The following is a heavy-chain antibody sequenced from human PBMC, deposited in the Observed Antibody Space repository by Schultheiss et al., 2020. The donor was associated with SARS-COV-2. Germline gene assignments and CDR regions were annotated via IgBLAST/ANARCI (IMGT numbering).Heavy chain of an antibody. D-gene: IGHD3-16*02. V-gene: IGHV3-23*01. J-gene: IGHJ4*02. CDR1: GFTFSSND. CDR2: ISGSGGST. Sequence: GGSLRLSCAASGFTFSSNDMSWVRQAPGKGLEWVSGISGSGGSTYYADSVKGRFTISRDNSRNTVSLQMNSLRADDTAVYYCARYIISFGGILVSGFDYWGQGTLVTVSS. CDR3: ARYIISFGGILVSGFDY.